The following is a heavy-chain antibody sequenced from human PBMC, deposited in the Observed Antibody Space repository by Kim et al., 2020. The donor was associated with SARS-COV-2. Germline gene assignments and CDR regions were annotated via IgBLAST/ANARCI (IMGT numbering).Heavy chain of an antibody. D-gene: IGHD3-10*01. Sequence: GGSLRLSCAASGFTFSSYGMHWVRQAPGKGLEWVAVIWYDGSNKYYADSVKGRFTISRDNSKNTLYLQMNSLRAEDTAVYYCARGYYGSGINWFDPWGQGTLVTVSS. CDR1: GFTFSSYG. CDR2: IWYDGSNK. J-gene: IGHJ5*02. CDR3: ARGYYGSGINWFDP. V-gene: IGHV3-33*01.